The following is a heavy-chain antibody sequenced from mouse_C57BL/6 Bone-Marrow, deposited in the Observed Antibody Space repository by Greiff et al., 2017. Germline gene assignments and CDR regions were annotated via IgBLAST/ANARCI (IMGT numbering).Heavy chain of an antibody. V-gene: IGHV1-26*01. CDR3: ARGDYYGSRYN. CDR2: INPNNGGT. CDR1: GYTFTDYY. J-gene: IGHJ2*01. D-gene: IGHD1-1*01. Sequence: EVQLQQSGPELVKPGASVKISCKASGYTFTDYYMNWVKQSHGKSLEWIGDINPNNGGTSYNQKFKGKATLTVDKSSSTAYMELRSLTSEDSAVYYCARGDYYGSRYNWGQGTTLTVSS.